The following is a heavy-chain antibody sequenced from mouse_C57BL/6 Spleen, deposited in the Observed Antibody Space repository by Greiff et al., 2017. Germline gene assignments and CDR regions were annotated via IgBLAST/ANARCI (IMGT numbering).Heavy chain of an antibody. J-gene: IGHJ4*01. CDR1: GFTFSSYA. Sequence: EVQRVESGEGLVKPGGSLKLSCAASGFTFSSYAMSWVRQTPEKRLEWVAYISSGGDYIYYADTVKGRFTISRDNARNTLYLQMSSLKSEDTAMYYCTRAYYYGSSYYAMDYWGQGTSVTVSS. D-gene: IGHD1-1*01. V-gene: IGHV5-9-1*02. CDR3: TRAYYYGSSYYAMDY. CDR2: ISSGGDYI.